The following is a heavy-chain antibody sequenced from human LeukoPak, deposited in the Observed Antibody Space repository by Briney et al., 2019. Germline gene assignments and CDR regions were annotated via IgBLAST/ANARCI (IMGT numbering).Heavy chain of an antibody. D-gene: IGHD6-13*01. J-gene: IGHJ4*02. CDR3: ARGPPIAAAGYLDY. CDR1: GFTFSSYS. V-gene: IGHV3-48*01. Sequence: GGSLRLSCAASGFTFSSYSMNWVRQAPGKGLEWVSYISSSSSTIYYADSVKGRFTISRDNAKNSLYLQMNSLRAEDTAVYYCARGPPIAAAGYLDYWGQGTLVTVSS. CDR2: ISSSSSTI.